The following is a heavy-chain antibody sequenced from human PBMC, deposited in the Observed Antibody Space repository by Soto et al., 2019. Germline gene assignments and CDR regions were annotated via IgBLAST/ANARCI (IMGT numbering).Heavy chain of an antibody. Sequence: SETLSLTCTVSGGSISSGDYYWSWIRQPPGKGLEWIGYIYYSESTYYNPSLKSRVTISVDTSKNQFSLKLSSVTAADTAVYYCARGPDYYDSSGTDYWGQGTLVTVSS. J-gene: IGHJ4*02. CDR2: IYYSEST. V-gene: IGHV4-30-4*01. CDR3: ARGPDYYDSSGTDY. CDR1: GGSISSGDYY. D-gene: IGHD3-22*01.